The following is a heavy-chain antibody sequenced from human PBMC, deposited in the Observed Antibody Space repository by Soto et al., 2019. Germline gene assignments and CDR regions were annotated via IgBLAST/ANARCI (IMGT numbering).Heavy chain of an antibody. D-gene: IGHD6-25*01. CDR3: ARERAHYGMDV. CDR1: GYTFTSYD. CDR2: MNPNSGNT. J-gene: IGHJ6*02. Sequence: QVQLVQSGAEVKKPGASVKVSCKASGYTFTSYDISWVRQATGQGLEWMGCMNPNSGNTGFAQKFKGRVTMTRNTSISTAYMELSSLRSEDTAVYYCARERAHYGMDVWGQGTTVTVSS. V-gene: IGHV1-8*01.